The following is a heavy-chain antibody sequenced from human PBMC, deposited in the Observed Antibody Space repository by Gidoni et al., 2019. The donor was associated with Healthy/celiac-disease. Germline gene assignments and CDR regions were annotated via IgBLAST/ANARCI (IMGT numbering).Heavy chain of an antibody. CDR1: GYTFTSYG. D-gene: IGHD1-26*01. Sequence: QVQLVQSGDEVKKPGASVKVSCKASGYTFTSYGISWLRQAPVQVLEWLGGISAYNGNTNYAQKLQGRVTMPTDTSTSTAYMELRSLRSDDTAVYYCARCELSNDAFDIWGQGTMVTVSS. CDR3: ARCELSNDAFDI. J-gene: IGHJ3*02. CDR2: ISAYNGNT. V-gene: IGHV1-18*01.